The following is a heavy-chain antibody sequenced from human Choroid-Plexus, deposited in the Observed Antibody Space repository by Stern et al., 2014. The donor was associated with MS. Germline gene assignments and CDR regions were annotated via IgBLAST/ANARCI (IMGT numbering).Heavy chain of an antibody. J-gene: IGHJ5*02. D-gene: IGHD2/OR15-2a*01. CDR1: GFTFGSCA. CDR3: AKDRQYLTYFFDH. CDR2: VSHDGSYK. Sequence: VQLVQSGGGVVKPGRPLRLSCVASGFTFGSCAMHWVRQAPGKGLEWVGGVSHDGSYKYYADSVKGRFTISRDNSQNTLYMHMSSLRPEDTAVYYCAKDRQYLTYFFDHWGQGSLVTVSS. V-gene: IGHV3-30*18.